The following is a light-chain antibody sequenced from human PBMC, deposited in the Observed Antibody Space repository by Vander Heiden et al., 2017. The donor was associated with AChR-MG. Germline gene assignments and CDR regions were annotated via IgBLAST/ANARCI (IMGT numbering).Light chain of an antibody. CDR3: QVWDITDQVV. CDR2: DDS. CDR1: NIGLNS. J-gene: IGLJ2*01. Sequence: SYVLTQAPSVSVAPGQTASISCEGNNIGLNSVHWFQQKPGQAPVLGVYDDSVRPSGIPERFSGSNSGNTETLTITRVEAGDEADYYCQVWDITDQVVFGGGTKLTVL. V-gene: IGLV3-21*02.